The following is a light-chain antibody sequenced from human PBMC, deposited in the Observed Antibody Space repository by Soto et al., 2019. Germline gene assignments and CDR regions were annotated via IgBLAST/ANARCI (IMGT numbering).Light chain of an antibody. Sequence: DIQMTQSPSTLSASVGDRVTITCRASQGISRWLAWYQQKPGKPPKLLIYDASGLDSGVPSRFSGSGYGTEFTLTVSGLQPEDFATFYCQRYDTFHWTFGQGTIVDIQ. J-gene: IGKJ1*01. CDR2: DAS. CDR3: QRYDTFHWT. V-gene: IGKV1-5*01. CDR1: QGISRW.